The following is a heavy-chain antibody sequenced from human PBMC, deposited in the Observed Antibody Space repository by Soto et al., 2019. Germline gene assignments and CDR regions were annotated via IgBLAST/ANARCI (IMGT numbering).Heavy chain of an antibody. CDR2: TYYRSNWYH. V-gene: IGHV6-1*01. J-gene: IGHJ4*02. D-gene: IGHD6-13*01. CDR3: PRLIGDSWLDY. CDR1: GASVSTNSAT. Sequence: QVQLQQSGPGLVKPSQTLSLTCAISGASVSTNSATWDRIRQAPSRGLARLVRTYYRSNWYHDYALSVKGRITISADTFNNPLSLQLNSVPPDDTAVYYCPRLIGDSWLDYWGQGTLVTVSS.